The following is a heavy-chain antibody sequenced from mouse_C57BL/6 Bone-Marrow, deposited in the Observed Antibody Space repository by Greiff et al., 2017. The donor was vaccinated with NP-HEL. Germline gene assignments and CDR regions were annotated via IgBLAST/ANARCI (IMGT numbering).Heavy chain of an antibody. CDR1: GFNIKDDY. J-gene: IGHJ4*01. D-gene: IGHD1-1*01. V-gene: IGHV14-4*01. Sequence: VQLQQSGAELVRPGASVKLSCTVSGFNIKDDYMHWVKQRPEQGLEWIGWIDPENGDTEYASKFQGKATITADTSSNTAYLRLSSLTSEDTAVYYCTTGGSSPYAMDYGGQGTAVTVSA. CDR3: TTGGSSPYAMDY. CDR2: IDPENGDT.